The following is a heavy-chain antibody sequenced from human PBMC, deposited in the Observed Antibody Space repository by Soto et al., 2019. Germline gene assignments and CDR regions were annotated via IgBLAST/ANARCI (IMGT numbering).Heavy chain of an antibody. J-gene: IGHJ6*02. CDR3: ARDSRMVTHYGMDL. Sequence: SVKVSCKASGGTFSSYAISWVRQAPGQVLEWMGGIIPIFGTANYAQKVQGRVTITADKSTSTAYMELSSLRSEDTAVYYCARDSRMVTHYGMDLWGQGTKVTVSS. D-gene: IGHD5-18*01. CDR2: IIPIFGTA. CDR1: GGTFSSYA. V-gene: IGHV1-69*06.